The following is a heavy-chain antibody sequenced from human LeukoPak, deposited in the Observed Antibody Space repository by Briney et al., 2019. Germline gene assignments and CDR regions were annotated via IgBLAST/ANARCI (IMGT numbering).Heavy chain of an antibody. Sequence: PSEILSLTCTVSGDSISGSSYYWGWIRQPPGKGLEWIGNIYYGGSTYHNPSLKSRVSISVDTSNNQFSLKLSSVTAADTAVYYCASADGYKIDYWGQGTLVTVSS. CDR3: ASADGYKIDY. V-gene: IGHV4-39*01. J-gene: IGHJ4*02. CDR2: IYYGGST. CDR1: GDSISGSSYY. D-gene: IGHD5-24*01.